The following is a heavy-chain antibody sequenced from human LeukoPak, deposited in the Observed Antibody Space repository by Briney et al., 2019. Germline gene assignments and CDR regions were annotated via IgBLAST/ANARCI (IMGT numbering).Heavy chain of an antibody. Sequence: SETLSLTCAVYGGSFSGYYWSWIRQPPGKGLEWIGEINHSGSTNYNPSLKSRVTISVDTSKNQFSLKLSSVTAADTAVYYCARTLTAAGTVADYWGQGTLVTVSS. CDR1: GGSFSGYY. CDR3: ARTLTAAGTVADY. D-gene: IGHD6-13*01. CDR2: INHSGST. J-gene: IGHJ4*02. V-gene: IGHV4-34*01.